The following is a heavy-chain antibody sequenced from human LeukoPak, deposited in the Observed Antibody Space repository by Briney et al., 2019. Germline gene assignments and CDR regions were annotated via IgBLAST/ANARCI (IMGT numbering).Heavy chain of an antibody. Sequence: GGSLRLSXAASGFTFSSYAMSWVRQAPGKGLEWVSAISGSGGSTYYADSVKGRFTISRDNSKNTLYLQMNSLRAEDTAVYYCAKDISYSSSWYDYWGQGTLVTVSS. CDR1: GFTFSSYA. V-gene: IGHV3-23*01. J-gene: IGHJ4*02. D-gene: IGHD6-13*01. CDR2: ISGSGGST. CDR3: AKDISYSSSWYDY.